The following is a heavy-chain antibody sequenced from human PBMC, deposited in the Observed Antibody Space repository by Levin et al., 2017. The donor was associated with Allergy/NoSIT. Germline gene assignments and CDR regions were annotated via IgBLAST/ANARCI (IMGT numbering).Heavy chain of an antibody. Sequence: GGSLRLSCTASGFTFGDYAMSWFRQAPGKGLEWVGFIRSKAYGGTTEYAASVKGRFTISRDDSKSIAYLQMNSLKTEDTAVYYCTRGRGSEALSYYDYVWGSYRFDAFDIWGQGTMVTVSS. CDR3: TRGRGSEALSYYDYVWGSYRFDAFDI. D-gene: IGHD3-16*02. CDR2: IRSKAYGGTT. CDR1: GFTFGDYA. J-gene: IGHJ3*02. V-gene: IGHV3-49*03.